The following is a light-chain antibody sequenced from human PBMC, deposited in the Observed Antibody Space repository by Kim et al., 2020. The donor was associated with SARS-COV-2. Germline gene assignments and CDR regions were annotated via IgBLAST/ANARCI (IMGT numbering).Light chain of an antibody. V-gene: IGKV3-20*01. CDR3: KQYSNSPRT. CDR1: QSVGSSY. J-gene: IGKJ1*01. Sequence: SAGERATLTGRASQSVGSSYLAWYQQKPGQAPRLLIYGASSRATGIPDRFSGSGSGTDFTLTISRLEPEDFAVYYCKQYSNSPRTFGQGTKVDIK. CDR2: GAS.